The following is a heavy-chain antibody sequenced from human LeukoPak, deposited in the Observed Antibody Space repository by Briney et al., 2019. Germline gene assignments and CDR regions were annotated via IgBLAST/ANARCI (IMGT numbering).Heavy chain of an antibody. Sequence: SETLSLTCTVSAGSISGSSYYWSWIRQSPGKGLEWIGEISHTEGTRYNPSLESRVTMSVGTSENQLSLKLIFVTAAATAVYYCAIIRCGHSGSVCYNHWGLGTLVTVSS. D-gene: IGHD3-9*01. V-gene: IGHV4-39*01. CDR1: AGSISGSSYY. CDR2: ISHTEGT. J-gene: IGHJ1*01. CDR3: AIIRCGHSGSVCYNH.